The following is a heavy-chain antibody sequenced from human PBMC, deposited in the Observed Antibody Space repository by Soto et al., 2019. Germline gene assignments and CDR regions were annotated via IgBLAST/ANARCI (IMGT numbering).Heavy chain of an antibody. CDR3: ARERRRDDSNTFDALDV. V-gene: IGHV1-69*04. CDR2: IIPLVHII. J-gene: IGHJ3*01. Sequence: SVKVSCKASGGTFSSYAISWVRQAPGQGLEWMGRIIPLVHIINNAQKFQGRVAISADKSTSTAYMELSSLKSDDTAIYFCARERRRDDSNTFDALDVWGQGTMVTVSS. D-gene: IGHD3-22*01. CDR1: GGTFSSYA.